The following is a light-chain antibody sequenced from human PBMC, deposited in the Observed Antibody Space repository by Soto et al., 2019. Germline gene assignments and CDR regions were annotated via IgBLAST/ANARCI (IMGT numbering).Light chain of an antibody. CDR2: AAS. CDR3: QQYYSYPIT. Sequence: AIRMTQSPSSFSASTGDRVTITCQAGQGISSYLAWYQQKPGKAPKLLIYAASTLQSGVPSRFSGSGSGTDFTLTISCLQSEDFATYYCQQYYSYPITFGGGTKVEIK. CDR1: QGISSY. J-gene: IGKJ4*01. V-gene: IGKV1-8*01.